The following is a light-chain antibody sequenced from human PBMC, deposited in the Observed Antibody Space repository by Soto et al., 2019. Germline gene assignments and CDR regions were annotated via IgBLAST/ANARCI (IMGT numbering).Light chain of an antibody. CDR2: GAS. CDR3: KQYGGSPFT. V-gene: IGKV3-20*01. CDR1: QSIFNNY. J-gene: IGKJ5*01. Sequence: EIVLTQSPGTLSLSPRERATLSCRASQSIFNNYLAWYQQKPGQAPRLLVYGASFRATGIPDRFSGSGSGTDFTFTFSRLEPEDFAVYYCKQYGGSPFTFGQGTRLEIK.